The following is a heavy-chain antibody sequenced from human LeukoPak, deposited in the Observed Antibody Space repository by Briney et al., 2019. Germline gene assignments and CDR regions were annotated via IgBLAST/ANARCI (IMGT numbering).Heavy chain of an antibody. J-gene: IGHJ4*02. CDR3: ARGSWSGYFDY. Sequence: GGSLRLSCAASAFSLNAYNMNWVRQAPGKGLEWVSSISSSSSYIYYADSVKGRFTISRGNAKNSLYLQMNSLRAEDTAVYYCARGSWSGYFDYWGQGTLVTVSS. CDR2: ISSSSSYI. V-gene: IGHV3-21*01. D-gene: IGHD6-13*01. CDR1: AFSLNAYN.